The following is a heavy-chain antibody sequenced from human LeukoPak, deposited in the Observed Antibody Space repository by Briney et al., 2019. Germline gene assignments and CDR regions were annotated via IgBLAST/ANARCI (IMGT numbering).Heavy chain of an antibody. D-gene: IGHD2-8*01. CDR2: IRYDGSTK. CDR3: AKLYFNPGADY. CDR1: GFVLSDYG. J-gene: IGHJ4*02. Sequence: PGGSLRLSCAASGFVLSDYGIHALRQAPGKGLEWVSFIRYDGSTKYYADSVKGRFTISRDDSNNTLYLHMDSLTAEDSAIYSYAKLYFNPGADYWGQGTLVTVSS. V-gene: IGHV3-30*02.